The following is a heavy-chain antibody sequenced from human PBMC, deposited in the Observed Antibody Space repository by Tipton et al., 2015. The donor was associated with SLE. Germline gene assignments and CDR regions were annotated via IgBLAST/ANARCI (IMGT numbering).Heavy chain of an antibody. V-gene: IGHV4-39*07. Sequence: TLSLTCTVSGGSISSTTYYWGWIRQSPGKGLEWIGSIFYSGTTYYSPSLKSRVTISVDTSKNQFSLKVSSVTAADTAVYYCARDHGGSYYGWFDPWGQGTLVTVSS. J-gene: IGHJ5*02. CDR1: GGSISSTTYY. D-gene: IGHD1-26*01. CDR2: IFYSGTT. CDR3: ARDHGGSYYGWFDP.